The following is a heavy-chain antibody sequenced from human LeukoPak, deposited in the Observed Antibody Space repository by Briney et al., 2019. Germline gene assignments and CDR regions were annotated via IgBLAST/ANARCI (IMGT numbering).Heavy chain of an antibody. CDR2: ISYDGSNK. Sequence: PGGSLRLSCAASGFTFSSYAMHWVRQAPGKGLEWVAVISYDGSNKYYADSVKGRFTISRDNSKNTLYLQMNSLRAEDTAVYYCAREAPADAFDIWGQGTMVTVSS. CDR1: GFTFSSYA. J-gene: IGHJ3*02. V-gene: IGHV3-30-3*01. CDR3: AREAPADAFDI.